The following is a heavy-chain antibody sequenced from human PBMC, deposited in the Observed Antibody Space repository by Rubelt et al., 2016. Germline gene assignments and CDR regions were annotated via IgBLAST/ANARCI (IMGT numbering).Heavy chain of an antibody. CDR2: IKQDGSEK. Sequence: GTGLEWLANIKQDGSEKYYVDSVKGRFTISRDNAKNSLYLQMNSLRAEDTAVYYCARDSGGLEDYFDYWGQGTLVTVSS. D-gene: IGHD3-16*01. V-gene: IGHV3-7*03. CDR3: ARDSGGLEDYFDY. J-gene: IGHJ4*02.